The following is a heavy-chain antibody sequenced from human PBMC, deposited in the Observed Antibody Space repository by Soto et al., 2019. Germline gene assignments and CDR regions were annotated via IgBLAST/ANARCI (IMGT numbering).Heavy chain of an antibody. Sequence: PSETLSLTCTVSGGSISSYYWSWIRQPPGKGLEWIGYIYYSGSTNYNPSLMRRVTISVDTSKNQFSLKLSSVTAADTAAYYCAREGRSSTSSYPPYSYYGMDVWGQGTTVTVSS. J-gene: IGHJ6*02. CDR2: IYYSGST. D-gene: IGHD2-2*01. CDR1: GGSISSYY. CDR3: AREGRSSTSSYPPYSYYGMDV. V-gene: IGHV4-59*01.